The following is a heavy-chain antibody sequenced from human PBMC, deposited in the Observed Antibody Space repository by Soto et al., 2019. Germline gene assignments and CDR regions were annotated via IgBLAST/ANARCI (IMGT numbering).Heavy chain of an antibody. CDR3: ARGRYGDY. Sequence: QVHLVQSGAEVKKPGASVKVSCKGSGYTFTTYGITWVRQAPGQGLEWMGWISAHNGNTNYAQKLQGRVTVTRDTSTSKAYMELRSLRSDDTAVYYCARGRYGDYWGQGALVTVSS. CDR2: ISAHNGNT. V-gene: IGHV1-18*01. J-gene: IGHJ4*02. D-gene: IGHD1-1*01. CDR1: GYTFTTYG.